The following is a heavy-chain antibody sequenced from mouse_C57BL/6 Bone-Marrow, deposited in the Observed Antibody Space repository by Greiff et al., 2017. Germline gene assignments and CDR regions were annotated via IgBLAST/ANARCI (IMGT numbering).Heavy chain of an antibody. Sequence: DVKLVASGGGLVKPGGSLKLSCAASGFTFSDYGMHWVRQAPEKGLEWVAYISSGSSTIYYADTVKGRFTISRDNAKNTLFLQMTSLRSEDTAMYYCAREIYPLYYYAMDYWGQGTSVTVSS. CDR1: GFTFSDYG. V-gene: IGHV5-17*01. CDR3: AREIYPLYYYAMDY. CDR2: ISSGSSTI. J-gene: IGHJ4*01.